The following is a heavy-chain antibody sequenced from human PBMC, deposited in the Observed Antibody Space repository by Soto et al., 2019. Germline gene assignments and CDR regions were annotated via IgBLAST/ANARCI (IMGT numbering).Heavy chain of an antibody. V-gene: IGHV4-39*01. CDR2: IYYSGSA. J-gene: IGHJ5*02. Sequence: PSETLSLTCTVSGGSISSVSYYWGWIRQPPGKGLEWIGSIYYSGSAYYSPSLKSRVTMSVDTSKNQLSLKLSSVTAADTAVYYCARLHCNSPNCVPLDPWGQGTLVT. CDR1: GGSISSVSYY. D-gene: IGHD2-2*01. CDR3: ARLHCNSPNCVPLDP.